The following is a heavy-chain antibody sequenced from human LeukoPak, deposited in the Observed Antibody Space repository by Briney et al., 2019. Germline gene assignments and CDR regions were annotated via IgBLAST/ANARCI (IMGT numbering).Heavy chain of an antibody. D-gene: IGHD3-9*01. V-gene: IGHV3-23*01. CDR2: IVGSGANT. CDR3: AKWGDYDVLTGYYDPDN. CDR1: GFIFSNYA. Sequence: ASLRLSCAASGFIFSNYAMSWARQAPGKGLEWVSAIVGSGANTYYADSVKGRFTISRDNPRNTLYLQMNSLRAEDTAVYYCAKWGDYDVLTGYYDPDNWGQGTLVTVSS. J-gene: IGHJ4*02.